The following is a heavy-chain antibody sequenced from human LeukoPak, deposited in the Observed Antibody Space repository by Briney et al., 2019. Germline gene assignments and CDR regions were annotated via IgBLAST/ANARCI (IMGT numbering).Heavy chain of an antibody. CDR2: IKQDGSEK. CDR3: ARERYSSGASNFDY. J-gene: IGHJ4*02. CDR1: GFTFSSYW. D-gene: IGHD6-19*01. V-gene: IGHV3-7*01. Sequence: GGSLRLSCAASGFTFSSYWMSWVRQAPGKGLEWVASIKQDGSEKYYVDSVKGRSTISKDNAKKSLYLQMNSLRAEDTAVYYCARERYSSGASNFDYWGQGTLVIVSS.